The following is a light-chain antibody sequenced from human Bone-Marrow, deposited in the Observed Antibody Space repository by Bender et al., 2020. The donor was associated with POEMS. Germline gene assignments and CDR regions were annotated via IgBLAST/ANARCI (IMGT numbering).Light chain of an antibody. CDR1: SSDVGGYNY. CDR3: CSYAGSYSFV. CDR2: DVS. J-gene: IGLJ1*01. V-gene: IGLV2-8*01. Sequence: QSALTQPPSASGSPGQSVTISCTGTSSDVGGYNYVSWYQQHPGKAPKLMIYDVSERPSGVPDRFSGSKSGNTASLTVSGLQAADEADYYCCSYAGSYSFVFGTGTRVTVL.